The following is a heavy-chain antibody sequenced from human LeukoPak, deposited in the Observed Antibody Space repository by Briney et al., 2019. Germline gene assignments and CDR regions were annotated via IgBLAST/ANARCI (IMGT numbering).Heavy chain of an antibody. V-gene: IGHV1-69-2*01. Sequence: GATVKISCKVSGYTFTDYYMHWVQQAPGKGLEWMGLIDPEDGKTIYAEKFQGRVTITADTSTDTAYMELSSLRFEDTAVYYCATPAHAPHKVYFQHWGQGTLVTVSS. CDR3: ATPAHAPHKVYFQH. CDR1: GYTFTDYY. CDR2: IDPEDGKT. J-gene: IGHJ1*01.